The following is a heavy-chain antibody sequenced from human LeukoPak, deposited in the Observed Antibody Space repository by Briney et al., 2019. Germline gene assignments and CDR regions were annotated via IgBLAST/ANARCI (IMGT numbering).Heavy chain of an antibody. CDR3: AGREVIGGCYYGIDV. J-gene: IGHJ6*02. Sequence: PGGSLRLSCAASGFTFSDYDMSWIRQAPGKGLEWVSCISSSSSYTNYAESVRGRFTISRDNARNSVYLQMNSLRAEDTAVYYCAGREVIGGCYYGIDVWGQGTTVTVSS. CDR1: GFTFSDYD. CDR2: ISSSSSYT. V-gene: IGHV3-11*03. D-gene: IGHD2-21*01.